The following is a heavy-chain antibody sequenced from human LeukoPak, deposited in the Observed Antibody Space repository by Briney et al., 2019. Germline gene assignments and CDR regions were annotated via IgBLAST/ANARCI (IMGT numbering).Heavy chain of an antibody. Sequence: GGSLRLSCAASGFTFSSYSMNWVRQAPGKGLEWVSSISSSSSYIYYADSVKGRFTISRDNAKNSLYLQMNSLRAEDTAVYYCARDAGHYYDSSGYYYHADFDYWGQGTLVTVSS. J-gene: IGHJ4*02. V-gene: IGHV3-21*01. D-gene: IGHD3-22*01. CDR1: GFTFSSYS. CDR3: ARDAGHYYDSSGYYYHADFDY. CDR2: ISSSSSYI.